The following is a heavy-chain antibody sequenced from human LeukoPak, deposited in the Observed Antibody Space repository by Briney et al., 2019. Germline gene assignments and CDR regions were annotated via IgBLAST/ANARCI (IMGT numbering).Heavy chain of an antibody. J-gene: IGHJ4*02. Sequence: PGRSLRLSCAASGLTFSSYGMHWVRQAPGKGLEWVAVISYDGSNKYYADSVKGRFTISRDNSKNTLYLQMNSLRAEDTAVYYCAKGIAAAGYFDYWGQGTLVTVSS. CDR3: AKGIAAAGYFDY. CDR2: ISYDGSNK. V-gene: IGHV3-30*18. D-gene: IGHD6-13*01. CDR1: GLTFSSYG.